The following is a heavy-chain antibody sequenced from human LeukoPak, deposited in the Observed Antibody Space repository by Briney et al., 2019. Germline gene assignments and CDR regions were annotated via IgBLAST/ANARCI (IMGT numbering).Heavy chain of an antibody. CDR1: GYGLTSSW. V-gene: IGHV5-51*01. CDR3: ARRAAAGLIFDS. D-gene: IGHD6-13*01. CDR2: IYPGDSDT. J-gene: IGHJ4*02. Sequence: GESLKISCKGSGYGLTSSWIGGVRRMPGKGLGWMGIIYPGDSDTRYSPSFRGQVTISADKSISTAYLQCSSLKASDTAMYYCARRAAAGLIFDSWGQGTLVTVSS.